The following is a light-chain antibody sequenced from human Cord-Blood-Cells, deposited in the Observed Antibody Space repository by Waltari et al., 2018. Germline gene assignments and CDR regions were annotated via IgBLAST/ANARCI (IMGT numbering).Light chain of an antibody. J-gene: IGLJ2*01. V-gene: IGLV2-14*01. CDR1: SSDVGGYNY. CDR2: DVS. CDR3: SSYTSSSTVV. Sequence: QSALTQPASVSGSPGQSTTTSCTGTSSDVGGYNYVSWYQQHPGKAPKLMIYDVSKRPSGVSNRFSGSKSGNTASLTISGLQAEDEADYYCSSYTSSSTVVFGGGTKLTVL.